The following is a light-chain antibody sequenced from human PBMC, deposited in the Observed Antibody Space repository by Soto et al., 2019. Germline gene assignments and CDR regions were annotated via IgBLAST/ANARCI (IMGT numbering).Light chain of an antibody. CDR1: QSISTL. CDR3: QQYKSPPYT. CDR2: DAS. J-gene: IGKJ2*01. V-gene: IGKV1-5*01. Sequence: DIQMTQSPSTLSASVGDRVTITCRASQSISTLLSWYQQKPWKAPKLLIHDASSLENGYPARFSGSGSGTEFTLAISSLQSDDFATYYCQQYKSPPYTFGQGTRLEIK.